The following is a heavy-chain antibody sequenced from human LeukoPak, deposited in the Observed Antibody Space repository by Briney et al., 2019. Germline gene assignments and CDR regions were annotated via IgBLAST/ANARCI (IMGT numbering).Heavy chain of an antibody. CDR3: ARERLYYYDSSGYTFFDY. CDR2: ISYDGSNK. J-gene: IGHJ4*02. Sequence: GRSLRLSCAAPGFTFSSYAMHWVRQAPGKGLEWVAVISYDGSNKYYADSVKGRFTISRDNSKNTLYLQMNSLRAEDTAVYYCARERLYYYDSSGYTFFDYWGQGTLVTVFS. D-gene: IGHD3-22*01. V-gene: IGHV3-30-3*01. CDR1: GFTFSSYA.